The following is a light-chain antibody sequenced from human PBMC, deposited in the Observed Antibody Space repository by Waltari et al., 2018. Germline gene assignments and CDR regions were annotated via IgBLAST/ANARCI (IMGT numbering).Light chain of an antibody. CDR2: AAS. CDR1: QDISNS. CDR3: KQYCCTPLFT. J-gene: IGKJ2*01. Sequence: DIQMTQSPSSLSASVGDRVTITCRASQDISNSVAWYQQKPGKAPNLLITAASRLQSGVPSRYSGSGSGTDYTLSISSLQPEDVATYYCKQYCCTPLFTFGQGTELEIK. V-gene: IGKV1-NL1*01.